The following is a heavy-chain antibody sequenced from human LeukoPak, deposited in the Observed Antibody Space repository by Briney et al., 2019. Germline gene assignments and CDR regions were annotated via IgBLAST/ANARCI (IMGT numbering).Heavy chain of an antibody. D-gene: IGHD1-1*01. V-gene: IGHV3-30*18. CDR1: GFTFNSYG. CDR2: ISYDGSNK. Sequence: GGSLRLSCAASGFTFNSYGMHWVRQAPGKGLEWVAVISYDGSNKYYADSVKGRFTISRDNSKNSLYLQMNSLRAEDTAVYYCAKLWAGTTSYWGQGTLVTVSS. J-gene: IGHJ4*02. CDR3: AKLWAGTTSY.